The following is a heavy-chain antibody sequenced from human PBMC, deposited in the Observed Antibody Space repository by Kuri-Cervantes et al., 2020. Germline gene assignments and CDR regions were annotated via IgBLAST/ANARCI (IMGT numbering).Heavy chain of an antibody. CDR2: IYYSGST. J-gene: IGHJ4*02. D-gene: IGHD4-17*01. Sequence: GSLRLSCTVSGGSISSYYWSWIRQPPGKGLEWIGYIYYSGSTNYNPSLKSRVTISVDTSKNQFSLKLSSVTAADTAVYYCARGMTTVTTTLDYWGQGTLVTVSS. CDR3: ARGMTTVTTTLDY. CDR1: GGSISSYY. V-gene: IGHV4-59*01.